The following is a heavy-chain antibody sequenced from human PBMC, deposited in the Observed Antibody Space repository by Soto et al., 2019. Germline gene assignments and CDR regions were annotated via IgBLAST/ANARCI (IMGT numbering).Heavy chain of an antibody. J-gene: IGHJ2*01. Sequence: QLQLQESGPGLVKPSETLSLTCTVSGGSISSSSYYWGWIRQPPGKGLEWIGSIYYSGSTYYNPSLKSRVTISVDTSKNQFALELSSVTAADTAVYYCASIGDYSYWYFDLWGRGTLVTVSS. CDR2: IYYSGST. D-gene: IGHD4-17*01. CDR1: GGSISSSSYY. V-gene: IGHV4-39*01. CDR3: ASIGDYSYWYFDL.